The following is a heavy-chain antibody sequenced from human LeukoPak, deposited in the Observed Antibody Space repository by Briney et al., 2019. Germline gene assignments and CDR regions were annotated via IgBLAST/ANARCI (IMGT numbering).Heavy chain of an antibody. CDR1: GYTFTSYG. V-gene: IGHV1-18*01. CDR2: ISGNNGDR. CDR3: ARDSLWFGSWGY. Sequence: ASVKVSCKASGYTFTSYGITWVRQAPGQGLEWMGWISGNNGDRNYAQKLQGRVTMTTDTSTTTAYMELRSLRSDDTAVYYCARDSLWFGSWGYWGQGTLVTVSS. J-gene: IGHJ4*02. D-gene: IGHD3-10*01.